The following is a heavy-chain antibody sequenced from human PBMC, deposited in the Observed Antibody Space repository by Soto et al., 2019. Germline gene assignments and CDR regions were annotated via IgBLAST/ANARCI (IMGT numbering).Heavy chain of an antibody. Sequence: EVQLVETGGGLIQPGGSLRLSCAASGFTVSSNYMSWVRQAPGKGLEWVSVIYSGGSTYYADSVKGRFTISRDNSKNTLYLQMNSLRDEDTAVSYCSRETEERGIDVWGQGTTVTVSS. J-gene: IGHJ6*02. V-gene: IGHV3-53*02. D-gene: IGHD1-26*01. CDR1: GFTVSSNY. CDR3: SRETEERGIDV. CDR2: IYSGGST.